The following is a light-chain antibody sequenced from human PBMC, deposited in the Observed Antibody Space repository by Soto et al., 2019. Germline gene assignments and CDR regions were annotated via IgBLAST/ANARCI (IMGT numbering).Light chain of an antibody. CDR3: ATWDDSLNGVV. V-gene: IGLV1-44*01. CDR2: THN. Sequence: QSVLTQPPSASGTPGQRVTISCSGSNSNIGTHAVKWYQQIPGTAPKLVTSTHNQRPSGVPDRFSDSKSDNSASLAISGLQSEYEADYYCATWDDSLNGVVFGGGTKLTVL. J-gene: IGLJ2*01. CDR1: NSNIGTHA.